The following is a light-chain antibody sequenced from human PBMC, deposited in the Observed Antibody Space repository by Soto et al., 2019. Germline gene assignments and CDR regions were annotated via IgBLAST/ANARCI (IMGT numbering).Light chain of an antibody. V-gene: IGKV1D-13*01. CDR2: DAS. CDR3: QQVNNYPQFT. Sequence: AIQLTQSPSSLSASVGDRVTITCRASQGISSALAWYQQKPGKAPKLLIYDASSLESGVPSRFSGSGSGTDFTLTISSLQPEDFATYYCQQVNNYPQFTFGPGTKVDIK. CDR1: QGISSA. J-gene: IGKJ3*01.